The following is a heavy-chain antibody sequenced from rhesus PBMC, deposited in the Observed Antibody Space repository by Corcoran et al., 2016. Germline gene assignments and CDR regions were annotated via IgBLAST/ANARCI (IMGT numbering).Heavy chain of an antibody. CDR3: ARAYYYSGSYPYYGLDS. CDR2: IYGSSGNT. Sequence: QVQLQESGPGVVKPSETLSLTCAVSGGSISSGYDWSWIRQPPGKGLEWIGYIYGSSGNTNYNPSLKNRVTISNDASKNQCSLKLSSVTAADTAVYYCARAYYYSGSYPYYGLDSWGQGVVVTVSS. J-gene: IGHJ6*01. V-gene: IGHV4-76*01. CDR1: GGSISSGYD. D-gene: IGHD3-16*01.